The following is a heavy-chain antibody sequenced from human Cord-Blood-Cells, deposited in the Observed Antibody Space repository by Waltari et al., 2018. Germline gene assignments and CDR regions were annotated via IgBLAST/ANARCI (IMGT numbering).Heavy chain of an antibody. CDR3: ARRIPHGYYYGSGSYYFDY. D-gene: IGHD3-10*01. Sequence: QLQLQESGPGLVKPSETLSLTCTVSGGPISSSSYYWGWIRQPPGKGLEWIGSIYYSWSTDYDPSLKSRVTISVDTSKNQFSLKLSSVTAADTAVYYCARRIPHGYYYGSGSYYFDYWGQGTLVTVSS. CDR1: GGPISSSSYY. V-gene: IGHV4-39*01. J-gene: IGHJ4*02. CDR2: IYYSWST.